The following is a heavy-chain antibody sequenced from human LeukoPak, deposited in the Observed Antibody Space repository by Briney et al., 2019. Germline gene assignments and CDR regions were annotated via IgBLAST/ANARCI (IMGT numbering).Heavy chain of an antibody. CDR2: INEDGSTT. J-gene: IGHJ4*02. V-gene: IGHV3-74*01. Sequence: GGSLRLSCAASGFTFSSNWMHWVRQAPGKGLVWVSRINEDGSTTNYADSVKGRSTIFRDNAKNTLYLQMNSLRAEDTAVYYCVRDLGGGSGHWGQGTLVTVSS. CDR1: GFTFSSNW. CDR3: VRDLGGGSGH. D-gene: IGHD1-26*01.